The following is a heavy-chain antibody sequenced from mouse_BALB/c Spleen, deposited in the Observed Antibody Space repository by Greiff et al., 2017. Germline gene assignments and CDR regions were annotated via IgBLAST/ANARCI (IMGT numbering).Heavy chain of an antibody. CDR3: ARGIYYYGSSWFAY. V-gene: IGHV5-4*02. CDR1: GFTFSDYY. J-gene: IGHJ3*01. Sequence: EVQLVESGGGLVKPGGSLKLSCAASGFTFSDYYMYWVRQTPEKRLEWVATISDGGSYTYYPDSVKGRFTISRDNAKNNLYLQMSSLKSEDTAMYYCARGIYYYGSSWFAYWGQGTLVTVSA. D-gene: IGHD1-1*01. CDR2: ISDGGSYT.